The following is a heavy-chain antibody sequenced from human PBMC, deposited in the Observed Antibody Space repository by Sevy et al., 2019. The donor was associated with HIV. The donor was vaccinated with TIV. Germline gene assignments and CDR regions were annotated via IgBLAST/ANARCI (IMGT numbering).Heavy chain of an antibody. CDR3: ARFMGYQLPYGGWFDP. J-gene: IGHJ5*02. V-gene: IGHV3-11*01. CDR2: ISSSGSTR. Sequence: GGSLRLSCAASGFTFSDYYMSWIRQAPGKGLEWVSYISSSGSTRYYADSVKGRFTISRDNAKNSTYLQMNSLRAEDTAVYYCARFMGYQLPYGGWFDPWGQGTLVTVSS. CDR1: GFTFSDYY. D-gene: IGHD2-2*02.